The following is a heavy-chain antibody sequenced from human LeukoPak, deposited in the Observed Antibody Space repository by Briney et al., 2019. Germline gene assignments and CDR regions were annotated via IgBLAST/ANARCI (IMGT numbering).Heavy chain of an antibody. CDR3: ARDSYYDFWSGQPYYFDY. D-gene: IGHD3-3*01. J-gene: IGHJ4*02. CDR2: ISAYNGNT. V-gene: IGHV1-18*01. CDR1: GYTFTSYG. Sequence: ASVKVSCKASGYTFTSYGISWVRQAPGQGLEWMGWISAYNGNTNYAQKLQGRVTMTTDTSTSTAYMELRSLRSDDTAVYYCARDSYYDFWSGQPYYFDYWGQGTLVTVSS.